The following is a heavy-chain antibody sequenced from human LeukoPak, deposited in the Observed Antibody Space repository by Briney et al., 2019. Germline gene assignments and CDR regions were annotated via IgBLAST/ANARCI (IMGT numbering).Heavy chain of an antibody. D-gene: IGHD3-9*01. CDR2: ISYDGSNK. J-gene: IGHJ4*02. CDR1: GFTFSSYG. V-gene: IGHV3-30*18. Sequence: GGSLRLSCAASGFTFSSYGMHWVRQAPGKGLEWVAVISYDGSNKYYADSVKGRFTISRDNSENTLYLQMNSLRAEDTAVYYCAKDRTLTGYFRRYFDYWGQGTLVTVSS. CDR3: AKDRTLTGYFRRYFDY.